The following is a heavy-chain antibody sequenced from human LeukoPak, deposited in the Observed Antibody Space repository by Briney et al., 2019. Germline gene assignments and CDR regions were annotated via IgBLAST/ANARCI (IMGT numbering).Heavy chain of an antibody. CDR3: ARKFGL. J-gene: IGHJ4*02. CDR1: GFNFSSYS. CDR2: ISSSSNTT. D-gene: IGHD3-16*01. V-gene: IGHV3-48*04. Sequence: GGSLRLSCAASGFNFSSYSMNWVRQAPGKGLEWISYISSSSNTTYYTDTVKGRFTISRDNAKNSLYLQPNSLGAEDTAVYYCARKFGLWGQGTLVTVSS.